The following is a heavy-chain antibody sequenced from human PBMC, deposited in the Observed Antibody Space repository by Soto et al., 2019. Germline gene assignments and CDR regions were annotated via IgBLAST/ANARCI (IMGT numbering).Heavy chain of an antibody. CDR2: IYHGGAT. CDR1: GCSLRSGVYY. V-gene: IGHV4-61*08. J-gene: IGHJ4*02. D-gene: IGHD3-22*01. CDR3: ARDSSARHDY. Sequence: SETLSLTESVSGCSLRSGVYYWSWIRQPPGKGLEWIGYIYHGGATTYNASLKSRVTISVDTSKNQFFLKVNSVTAADTAVYFCARDSSARHDYWGQGTPVTGSS.